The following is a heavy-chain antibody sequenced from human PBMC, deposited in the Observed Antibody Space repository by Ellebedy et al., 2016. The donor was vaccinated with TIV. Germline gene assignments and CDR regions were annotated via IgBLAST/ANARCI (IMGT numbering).Heavy chain of an antibody. D-gene: IGHD6-19*01. V-gene: IGHV1-18*04. CDR1: GYTFTGYY. CDR2: ISAYNGNT. CDR3: ARDFYSWYGQWLGTSMNWYYFDY. Sequence: AASVKVSCKASGYTFTGYYLHWVRQAPGHGLEWMGWISAYNGNTNYAQKLQGRVTMTTDTSTTTAYMELRSLRSDDTAVYYCARDFYSWYGQWLGTSMNWYYFDYWGQGTLVTVSS. J-gene: IGHJ4*02.